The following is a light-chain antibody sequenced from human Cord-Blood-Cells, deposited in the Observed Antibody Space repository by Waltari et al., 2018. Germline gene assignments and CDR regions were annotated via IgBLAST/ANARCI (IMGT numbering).Light chain of an antibody. J-gene: IGKJ1*01. CDR3: QQYYSTPRT. CDR2: WAS. CDR1: PSVLYSSNNKNY. Sequence: DIVMTQSPDSLAVSLGARAPINCKSSPSVLYSSNNKNYLAWYQQKPGQPPKLLIYWASTRESGVPDRFSGSGSGTDFTLTISSLQAEDVAVYYCQQYYSTPRTFGQGTKVEIK. V-gene: IGKV4-1*01.